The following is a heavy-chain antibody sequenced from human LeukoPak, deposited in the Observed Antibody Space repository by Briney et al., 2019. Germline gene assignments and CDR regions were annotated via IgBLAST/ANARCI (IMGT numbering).Heavy chain of an antibody. CDR1: GFAFSSYG. D-gene: IGHD6-19*01. J-gene: IGHJ4*02. V-gene: IGHV3-30*02. Sequence: GGSLRLSCAASGFAFSSYGMHWVRQAPGRGLEWVAFIRYDGSNKYYADSVKGRFTISRDNSKNTLYLQMNSLRPDDTAVYYCAKDLGPVALNGGDYWGQGTLVTVSS. CDR2: IRYDGSNK. CDR3: AKDLGPVALNGGDY.